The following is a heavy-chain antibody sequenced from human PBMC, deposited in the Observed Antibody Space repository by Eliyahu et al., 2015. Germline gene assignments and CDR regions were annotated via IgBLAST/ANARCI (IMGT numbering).Heavy chain of an antibody. Sequence: EVQLVESGGGLVQSGGSLRLSCAASGFTFSSYWMXWVRQAPGKGLVWVPRINSDGSSRSYADSVKGRYTISRDNAKNTLYLQMNSLRAEDTAVYYCARDLKYSSTYYYYYYYMDVWGKGTTVTVSS. D-gene: IGHD6-6*01. J-gene: IGHJ6*03. V-gene: IGHV3-74*01. CDR1: GFTFSSYW. CDR3: ARDLKYSSTYYYYYYYMDV. CDR2: INSDGSSR.